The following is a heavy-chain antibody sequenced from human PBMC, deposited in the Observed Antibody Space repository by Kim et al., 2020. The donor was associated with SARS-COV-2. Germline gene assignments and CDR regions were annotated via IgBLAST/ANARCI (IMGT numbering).Heavy chain of an antibody. CDR3: ARENSSRFTRY. J-gene: IGHJ4*02. CDR1: GGSISSYY. CDR2: IYYSGST. D-gene: IGHD6-19*01. V-gene: IGHV4-59*01. Sequence: SETLSLTCTVSGGSISSYYWSWIRQPPGKGLEWIGYIYYSGSTNYNPSLKSRVTISVDTSKNQYSLKLSSVTAADTAVYYCARENSSRFTRYWGQGTLVT.